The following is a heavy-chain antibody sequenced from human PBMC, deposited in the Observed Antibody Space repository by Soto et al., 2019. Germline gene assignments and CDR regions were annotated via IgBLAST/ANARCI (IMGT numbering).Heavy chain of an antibody. J-gene: IGHJ6*02. V-gene: IGHV1-18*01. CDR3: ARDGYYYDSSGYPPYGMDV. CDR1: GYTFTSYG. Sequence: ASVKVSCKASGYTFTSYGISWVRQAPGQGLEWMGWISAYNGNTNYAQKLQGRVTMTTDTSTSTAYMELRSLRSDDTAVYYCARDGYYYDSSGYPPYGMDVWGQGTTVTVSS. D-gene: IGHD3-22*01. CDR2: ISAYNGNT.